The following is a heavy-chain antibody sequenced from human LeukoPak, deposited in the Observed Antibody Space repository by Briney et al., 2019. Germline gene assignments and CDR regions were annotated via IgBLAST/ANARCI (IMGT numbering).Heavy chain of an antibody. J-gene: IGHJ5*02. V-gene: IGHV1-18*01. CDR2: IHIYRGNT. CDR1: GYSSTNYG. CDR3: ARDLLVRSYYLNNWFDP. Sequence: GASVKVSCKASGYSSTNYGISWVRQAPGQGLEWMGWIHIYRGNTNYAQKLQGRVTMTTDTSTSTAYMELRSLRSDDTAVYYCARDLLVRSYYLNNWFDPWGQGTLVTVSS. D-gene: IGHD1-26*01.